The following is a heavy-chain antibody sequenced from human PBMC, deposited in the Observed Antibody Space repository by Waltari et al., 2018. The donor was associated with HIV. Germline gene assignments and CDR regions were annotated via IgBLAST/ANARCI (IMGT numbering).Heavy chain of an antibody. CDR3: ARDSVPSFDYGDYYYYGMDV. CDR2: INHSGSS. Sequence: YGGSFSGYYWSWIRQPPGKGLEWIGEINHSGSSNYNPSLKSRVTISVDTSKNQFSLRLRSVTAADTAVYYCARDSVPSFDYGDYYYYGMDVWSQGTTVTVSS. V-gene: IGHV4-34*01. J-gene: IGHJ6*01. D-gene: IGHD4-17*01. CDR1: GGSFSGYY.